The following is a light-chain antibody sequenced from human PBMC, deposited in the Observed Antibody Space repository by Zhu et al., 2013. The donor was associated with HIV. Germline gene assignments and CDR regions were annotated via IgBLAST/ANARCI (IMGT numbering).Light chain of an antibody. CDR2: DAS. CDR3: QQYNSYSWT. J-gene: IGKJ1*01. CDR1: QSISSW. V-gene: IGKV1-5*01. Sequence: DIQMTQSPSTLSASVGDRVTITCRASQSISSWLAWYQQKPGKAPKLLIYDASSLESGVPSRFSGSGSGTEFTLTISSLQPDDFATYYCQQYNSYSWTFGQGPSGNQT.